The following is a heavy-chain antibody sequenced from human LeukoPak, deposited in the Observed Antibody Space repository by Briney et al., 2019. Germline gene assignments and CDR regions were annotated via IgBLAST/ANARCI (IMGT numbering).Heavy chain of an antibody. J-gene: IGHJ4*02. CDR3: ARWEIITIFGIDY. V-gene: IGHV4-34*01. D-gene: IGHD3-3*01. Sequence: GSLRLSCAASGFTFSSYSMNWVRQAPGKGLEWIGEINHSGSTNYNPSLKSRVTISVDTSKNQFSLKLSSVTAADTAVYYCARWEIITIFGIDYWGQGTLVTVSS. CDR1: GFTFSSYS. CDR2: INHSGST.